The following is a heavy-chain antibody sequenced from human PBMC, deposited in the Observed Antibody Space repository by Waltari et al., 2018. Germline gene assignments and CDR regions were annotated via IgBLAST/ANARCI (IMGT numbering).Heavy chain of an antibody. Sequence: QVQLQESGPGLVKPSETLSLTCAVSGYSISSGYYWGWLRQPPEKGLEWIGSIYHSGSTYYNPSLKSRVTISVDTSKNQFSLKLSSVTAADTAVYYCASLVPYCSGGSCYRGYFQHWGQGTLVTVSS. CDR1: GYSISSGYY. CDR2: IYHSGST. J-gene: IGHJ1*01. D-gene: IGHD2-15*01. V-gene: IGHV4-38-2*01. CDR3: ASLVPYCSGGSCYRGYFQH.